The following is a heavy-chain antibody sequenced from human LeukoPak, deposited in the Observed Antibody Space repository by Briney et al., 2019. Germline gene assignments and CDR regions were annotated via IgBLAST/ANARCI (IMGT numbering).Heavy chain of an antibody. J-gene: IGHJ3*02. Sequence: GGSLRLSCAASGFTFSSYWMHWVRQAPGKGLVWVSRINSDGSSTSYADSVKGRFTISRDNAKNSLYLQMNSLRAEDTAVYYCARDSYSDILTGYPDAFDIWGQGTMVTVSS. CDR2: INSDGSST. D-gene: IGHD3-9*01. V-gene: IGHV3-74*01. CDR3: ARDSYSDILTGYPDAFDI. CDR1: GFTFSSYW.